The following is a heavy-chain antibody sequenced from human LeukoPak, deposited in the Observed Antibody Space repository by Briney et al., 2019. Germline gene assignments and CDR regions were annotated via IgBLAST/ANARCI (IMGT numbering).Heavy chain of an antibody. V-gene: IGHV3-30*02. Sequence: PGGSLRLSCAASGFTFSSYGMHWVRQAPGEGLEWVAFIRYDGTNKYYTDSVKGRFTISRDNSKKTLYLQMNGLRAEDTAVYYCAKDLGTRSVHDGFDIWGQGAMVTVSS. CDR1: GFTFSSYG. CDR3: AKDLGTRSVHDGFDI. J-gene: IGHJ3*02. D-gene: IGHD1-1*01. CDR2: IRYDGTNK.